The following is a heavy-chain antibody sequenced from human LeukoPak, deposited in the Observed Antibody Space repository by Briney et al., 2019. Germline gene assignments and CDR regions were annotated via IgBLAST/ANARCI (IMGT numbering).Heavy chain of an antibody. D-gene: IGHD3-22*01. Sequence: PGGSLRLSCAASGFTFSSYSMNWVRQAPGKGLEWVSSISSSSSYIYYADSVKGRFTISRDNAKNSLYLQMSSLRAEDTAVYYCARGQYDSSGYSVHFDYWGQGTLVTVSS. V-gene: IGHV3-21*01. J-gene: IGHJ4*02. CDR1: GFTFSSYS. CDR3: ARGQYDSSGYSVHFDY. CDR2: ISSSSSYI.